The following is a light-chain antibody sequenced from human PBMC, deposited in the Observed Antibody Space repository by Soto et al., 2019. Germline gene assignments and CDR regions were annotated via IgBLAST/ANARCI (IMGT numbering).Light chain of an antibody. V-gene: IGKV2-30*02. Sequence: DVVMTQSPLSLPVTLGQPASISCRSSQSLIHSDGNTYLSWFQQRPGQSPRRLIYEVSDRDSGVXDXXAGSGSGNGFTLNISGVGAEDVGVYYSMQGTHVPWTFGQVTEVEIK. CDR2: EVS. J-gene: IGKJ1*01. CDR1: QSLIHSDGNTY. CDR3: MQGTHVPWT.